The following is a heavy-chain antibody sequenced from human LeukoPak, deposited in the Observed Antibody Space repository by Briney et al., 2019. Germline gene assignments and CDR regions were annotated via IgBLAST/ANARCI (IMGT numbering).Heavy chain of an antibody. CDR1: GGSVSSGNMY. D-gene: IGHD1-1*01. J-gene: IGHJ6*04. V-gene: IGHV4-61*01. CDR2: IYYSGST. CDR3: ARGPNWYWTHYLYGMDV. Sequence: PWETLPLTCTVSGGSVSSGNMYWSWLRQPPGKGLEWVGYIYYSGSTNYNPSLKSRVTISVDTSKNQFSLKLSSVTAADTAVYYCARGPNWYWTHYLYGMDVWGEGAPVTVSS.